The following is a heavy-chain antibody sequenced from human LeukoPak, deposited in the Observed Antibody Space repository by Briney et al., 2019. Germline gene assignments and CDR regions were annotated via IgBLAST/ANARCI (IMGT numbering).Heavy chain of an antibody. CDR3: ARETLGGRWDPWDY. J-gene: IGHJ4*02. D-gene: IGHD1-26*01. CDR1: GDSVSSNTAT. CDR2: TYYRSKWFY. V-gene: IGHV6-1*01. Sequence: SQTLSLTCAISGDSVSSNTATWNWIRQSPSRGLEWLGRTYYRSKWFYEYALSVKSRIALNPDTSKNQFSLQLGSVTPEDTAVYYCARETLGGRWDPWDYWGQGALVTVSS.